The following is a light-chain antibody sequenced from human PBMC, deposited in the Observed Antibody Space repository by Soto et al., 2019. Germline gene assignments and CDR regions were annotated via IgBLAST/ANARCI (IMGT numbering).Light chain of an antibody. J-gene: IGLJ1*01. CDR2: DVS. V-gene: IGLV2-14*01. CDR3: SSYTTSNTRQIV. Sequence: QCVLTQPASVSGSPGQSITITSTGTSSDVGGYNYVSWYQQHPGKAPKFMIYDVSNRPSGVSNRFSGSKSGNTASLTISGLQAEDEADYYCSSYTTSNTRQIVFGTGTKVTVL. CDR1: SSDVGGYNY.